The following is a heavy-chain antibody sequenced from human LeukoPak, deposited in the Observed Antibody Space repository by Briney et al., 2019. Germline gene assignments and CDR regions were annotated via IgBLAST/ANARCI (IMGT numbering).Heavy chain of an antibody. CDR1: EFTFSSYA. CDR3: ARDRANYYDSSGYYDAFDI. V-gene: IGHV3-21*01. Sequence: GGSLRLSCAASEFTFSSYAMNWFRQAPGKGLEWVSSISSSSSYIYYADSVKGRFTISRDNAKNSLYLQMNSLRAEDTAVYYCARDRANYYDSSGYYDAFDIWGQGTMVTVSS. D-gene: IGHD3-22*01. J-gene: IGHJ3*02. CDR2: ISSSSSYI.